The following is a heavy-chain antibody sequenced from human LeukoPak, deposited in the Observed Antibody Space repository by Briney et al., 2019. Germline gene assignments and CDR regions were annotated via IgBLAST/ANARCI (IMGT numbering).Heavy chain of an antibody. V-gene: IGHV4-4*07. D-gene: IGHD3-10*01. J-gene: IGHJ4*02. Sequence: SETLSLTCTVSGGSISGYYWSWIRQPAGKGLEWIGRIYTSGSTNYNPSLKSRVTISVDTSKNQFSLKLSSVTAADTAVYYCARVELWFGESYYFDYWGQGTLVPVSS. CDR2: IYTSGST. CDR3: ARVELWFGESYYFDY. CDR1: GGSISGYY.